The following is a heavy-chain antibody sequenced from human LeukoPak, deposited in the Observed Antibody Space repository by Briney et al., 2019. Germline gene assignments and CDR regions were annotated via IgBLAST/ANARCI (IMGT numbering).Heavy chain of an antibody. D-gene: IGHD2-15*01. CDR1: GFTFSSYG. CDR3: VRGERYCTGGTCAGS. Sequence: GGSLRLSCVASGFTFSSYGMYWVRQAPGKGLEWVAVIWYDGSNKYYADSVKGRFTISRDNSKKTLSLQMNSLRAEDTAVYYCVRGERYCTGGTCAGSWGQGILVTVSS. CDR2: IWYDGSNK. J-gene: IGHJ5*02. V-gene: IGHV3-33*01.